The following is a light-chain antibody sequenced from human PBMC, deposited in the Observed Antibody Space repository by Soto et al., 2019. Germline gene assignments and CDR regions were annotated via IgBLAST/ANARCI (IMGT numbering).Light chain of an antibody. Sequence: DIQMTQSPSSLSASVGDRVTITCRASQSISSYLNWYQQKPGKAPKLLIYAASSLQSGVPSRFSGSGSGTDFTLTISSLQPEDVAVYYCQQYYSTRSYTFGQGTKLEIK. J-gene: IGKJ2*01. CDR3: QQYYSTRSYT. V-gene: IGKV1-39*01. CDR2: AAS. CDR1: QSISSY.